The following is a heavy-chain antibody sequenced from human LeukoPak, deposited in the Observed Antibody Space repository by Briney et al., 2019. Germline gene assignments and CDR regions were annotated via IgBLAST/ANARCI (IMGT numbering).Heavy chain of an antibody. CDR2: VYYSGVT. CDR1: GGSAGSDY. J-gene: IGHJ4*02. Sequence: PSETLSLTCSVSGGSAGSDYWSWIRQPPGKGLEWIAYVYYSGVTSYNPSLKSRVAISIDTSKNQFSLNLTSVTAADTAVYYCARLSLHCSGGSCYRGAFDSWGQGTLVTVSS. V-gene: IGHV4-59*08. D-gene: IGHD2-15*01. CDR3: ARLSLHCSGGSCYRGAFDS.